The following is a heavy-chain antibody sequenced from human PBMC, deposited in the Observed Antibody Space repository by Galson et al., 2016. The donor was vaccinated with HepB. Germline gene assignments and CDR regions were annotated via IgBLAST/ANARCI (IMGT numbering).Heavy chain of an antibody. D-gene: IGHD1-26*01. J-gene: IGHJ2*01. CDR2: ISSISSYT. Sequence: SLRLSCAASGFTFSDYYMSWIRQAPAKGLEWVSYISSISSYTSYADSVKGRFTISRDNAKSTLYLQMNSLRAEDTAIYYCARDPIGDWFFDLWGRGTLVTVSS. V-gene: IGHV3-11*05. CDR1: GFTFSDYY. CDR3: ARDPIGDWFFDL.